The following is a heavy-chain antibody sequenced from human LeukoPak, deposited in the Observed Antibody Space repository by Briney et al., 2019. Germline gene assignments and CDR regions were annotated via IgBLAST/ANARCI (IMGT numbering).Heavy chain of an antibody. V-gene: IGHV3-21*01. CDR1: GFTFSSYS. CDR3: ARDGSVPPNYYYGMDV. Sequence: GGSLRLSCAASGFTFSSYSMNWVRQAPGKGLEWVSSISSSSSCIYYADSVKGRFTISRDNAKNSLYLQMNSLRAEDTAVYYCARDGSVPPNYYYGMDVWGQGTTVTVSS. CDR2: ISSSSSCI. D-gene: IGHD3-10*02. J-gene: IGHJ6*02.